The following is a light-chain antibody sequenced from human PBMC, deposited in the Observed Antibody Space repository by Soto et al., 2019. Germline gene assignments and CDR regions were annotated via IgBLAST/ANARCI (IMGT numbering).Light chain of an antibody. CDR2: AAS. CDR3: QQYGSSFT. V-gene: IGKV3-15*01. CDR1: QSVSSN. J-gene: IGKJ3*01. Sequence: EIVMTQSPATLSVSPGERATLSCRASQSVSSNLAWYQQKPGQAPRLLIYAASTRATGIPARFSGSGSGTEFTLTISRLEPEDFAVYYCQQYGSSFTFGPGTKVDIK.